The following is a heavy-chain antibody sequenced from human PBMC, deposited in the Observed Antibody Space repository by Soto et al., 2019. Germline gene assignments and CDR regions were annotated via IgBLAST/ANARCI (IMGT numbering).Heavy chain of an antibody. Sequence: GGSLRLSCAASGFGFSTHALSWVRQAPGKGLEWLSSITNTGITTHYADSVKGRFTISRENSRNTLHLQMNNLRVDDTAVYYCAKGFDYGDTKPIDHCGQGALVTVCS. V-gene: IGHV3-23*01. CDR3: AKGFDYGDTKPIDH. D-gene: IGHD4-17*01. CDR2: ITNTGITT. CDR1: GFGFSTHA. J-gene: IGHJ4*02.